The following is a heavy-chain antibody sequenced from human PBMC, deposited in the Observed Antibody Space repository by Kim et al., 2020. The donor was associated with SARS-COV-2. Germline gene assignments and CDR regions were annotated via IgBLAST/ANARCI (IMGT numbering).Heavy chain of an antibody. Sequence: GGSLRLSCAASGFTFSSYSMNWVRQAPGKGLEWVSSISSSSSYIYYADSVKGRFTISRDNAKNSLYLQMNSLRAEDTAVYYCARDLDPPAGGNTYYYYGMDVWGQGTTVTVSS. D-gene: IGHD3-16*01. CDR1: GFTFSSYS. CDR2: ISSSSSYI. CDR3: ARDLDPPAGGNTYYYYGMDV. J-gene: IGHJ6*02. V-gene: IGHV3-21*01.